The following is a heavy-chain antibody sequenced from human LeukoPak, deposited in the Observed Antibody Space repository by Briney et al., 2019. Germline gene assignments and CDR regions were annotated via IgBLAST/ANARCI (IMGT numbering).Heavy chain of an antibody. D-gene: IGHD5-24*01. CDR3: ASLSRDGYNYPDY. CDR1: GGSISSGGYY. V-gene: IGHV4-31*03. CDR2: IYYSGST. Sequence: SETLSLTCTVSGGSISSGGYYWSWIRQHPGKGLEWIGYIYYSGSTYYNPSLKSRVTISVDTSKNQFSLKLSSVTAADTAVYYCASLSRDGYNYPDYWGQGTLVTVSS. J-gene: IGHJ4*02.